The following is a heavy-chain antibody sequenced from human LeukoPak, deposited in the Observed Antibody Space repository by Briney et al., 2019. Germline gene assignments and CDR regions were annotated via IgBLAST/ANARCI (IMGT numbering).Heavy chain of an antibody. CDR1: GFTVSSNY. CDR2: ISGSGGST. J-gene: IGHJ4*02. D-gene: IGHD2-2*01. V-gene: IGHV3-23*01. Sequence: AGGSLRLSCAASGFTVSSNYMSWVRQAPGKGLEWVSAISGSGGSTYYADSVKGRFTISRDNSKNTLYLQMNSLRAEDTAVYYCAKVGSTSCCPFDYWGQGTLVTVSS. CDR3: AKVGSTSCCPFDY.